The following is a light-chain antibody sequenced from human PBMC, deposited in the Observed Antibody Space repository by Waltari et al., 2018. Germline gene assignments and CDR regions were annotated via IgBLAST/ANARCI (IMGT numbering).Light chain of an antibody. CDR3: QSGDNSGTNRVL. CDR2: KDR. Sequence: SYELTQPPSVSVSPGQTARITCSGDALPKQYVYWYQQKSGQAPILVMYKDRERPSGIPERFSGSSSGTTVTLNISGVQAEDEADYYCQSGDNSGTNRVLFGGGTKLTVL. CDR1: ALPKQY. J-gene: IGLJ2*01. V-gene: IGLV3-25*03.